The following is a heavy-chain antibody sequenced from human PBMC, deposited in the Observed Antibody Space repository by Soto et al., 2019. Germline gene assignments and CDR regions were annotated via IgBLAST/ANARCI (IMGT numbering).Heavy chain of an antibody. CDR3: ARSPYSSGYYYAIDY. CDR2: INPSSGST. V-gene: IGHV1-46*01. D-gene: IGHD3-22*01. CDR1: GYTFTSYY. Sequence: ASVKVSCKASGYTFTSYYMHWVRQAPGQGLERMGLINPSSGSTTYAQKFQGRVTMTRDTSTSTVYMDLSSLRSEDTAVYYCARSPYSSGYYYAIDYWGQGTQVTVSS. J-gene: IGHJ4*02.